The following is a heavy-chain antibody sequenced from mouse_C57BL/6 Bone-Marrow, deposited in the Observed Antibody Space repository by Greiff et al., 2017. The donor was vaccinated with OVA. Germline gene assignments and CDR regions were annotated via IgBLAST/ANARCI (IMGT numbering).Heavy chain of an antibody. CDR3: ARHGPPYAMDY. V-gene: IGHV5-15*01. Sequence: EVKLVESGGGLVQPGGSLKLSCAASGFTFSDYGMAWVRQAPRKGPEWVAFISNLAYSIYYADTATGRFTISRENAKNTLYLEMSSLRSEDTAMYYCARHGPPYAMDYWGQGTSVTVSS. CDR2: ISNLAYSI. CDR1: GFTFSDYG. J-gene: IGHJ4*01.